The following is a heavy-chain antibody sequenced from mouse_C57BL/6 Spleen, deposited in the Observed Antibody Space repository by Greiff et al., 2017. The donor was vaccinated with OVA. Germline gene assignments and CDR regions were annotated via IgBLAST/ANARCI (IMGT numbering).Heavy chain of an antibody. Sequence: QVQLKQSGAELAKPGASVKLSCKASGYTFTSYWMHWVKQRPGQGLEWIGYINPCSGYTKYNQKFKDKATLTADKSSSTAYMQLSSLTCEDSAVYYCASQKYSKYEGLDYYAMDYWGQGTSVTVSS. CDR1: GYTFTSYW. D-gene: IGHD2-5*01. J-gene: IGHJ4*01. V-gene: IGHV1-7*01. CDR2: INPCSGYT. CDR3: ASQKYSKYEGLDYYAMDY.